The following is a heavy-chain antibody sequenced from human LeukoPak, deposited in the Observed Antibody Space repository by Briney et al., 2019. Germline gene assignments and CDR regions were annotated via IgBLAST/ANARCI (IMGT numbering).Heavy chain of an antibody. J-gene: IGHJ3*02. V-gene: IGHV3-48*03. Sequence: GGSLRLSCAASGFTFSSYEMNWVRQAPGKGLEWVSYISSSGSTIYYADSVKGRFTISRDNAKNTVYLQMNSLRVEDTAVYYCARGLFLSGYLDAFDIWGQGTVVTVSS. CDR3: ARGLFLSGYLDAFDI. CDR2: ISSSGSTI. D-gene: IGHD3-22*01. CDR1: GFTFSSYE.